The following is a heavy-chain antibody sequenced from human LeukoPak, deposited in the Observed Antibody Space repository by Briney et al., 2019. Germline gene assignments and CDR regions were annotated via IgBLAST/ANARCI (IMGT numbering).Heavy chain of an antibody. D-gene: IGHD6-13*01. V-gene: IGHV3-23*01. CDR1: GFTFSSYA. CDR2: ISGSGGST. J-gene: IGHJ4*02. Sequence: GGSLRLSCAASGFTFSSYAMSWVRQAPGKGLEWVSAISGSGGSTYYADSVKGRFTISRDNSKNTLYLQMNSLRAEDTAVYYCAKVVQQLVRRTNFDYWGQGTLVTVSS. CDR3: AKVVQQLVRRTNFDY.